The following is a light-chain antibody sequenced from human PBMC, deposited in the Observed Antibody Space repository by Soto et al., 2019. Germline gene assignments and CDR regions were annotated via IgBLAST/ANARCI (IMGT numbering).Light chain of an antibody. CDR1: SGHSSYV. Sequence: QLVLTQSPSASASLGASVKLTCTLSSGHSSYVIAWHQQQPEKGPRYLMKLNSDGSHTKGDGIPDRFSGSSSGAERYLTISSLQSEDEADYYCQTWGTGIGVFGTGTKLTVL. J-gene: IGLJ1*01. CDR2: LNSDGSH. CDR3: QTWGTGIGV. V-gene: IGLV4-69*01.